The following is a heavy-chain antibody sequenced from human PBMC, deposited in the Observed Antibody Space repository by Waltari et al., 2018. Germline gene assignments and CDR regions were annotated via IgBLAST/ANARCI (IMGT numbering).Heavy chain of an antibody. CDR2: VFYTGTT. V-gene: IGHV4-39*01. Sequence: QLQLQESGPGLVKPSETLSLTCTVSGGSMNGYYWGWIRQSPGKGLECIGSVFYTGTTYYKPSLTSLLTISIDTSKNQFSLRLASVTAADTAVYYCARHNSGYYTPHDYWGQGTQVTVSS. CDR1: GGSMNGYY. J-gene: IGHJ4*02. D-gene: IGHD3-22*01. CDR3: ARHNSGYYTPHDY.